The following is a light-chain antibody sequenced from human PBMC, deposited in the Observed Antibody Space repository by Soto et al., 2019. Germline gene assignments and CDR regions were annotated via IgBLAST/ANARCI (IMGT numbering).Light chain of an antibody. Sequence: QSALTQPASVSGSPGQSITISCTGTSSDVGTYNYASWYQHHPGKAPKLIIYEVSNRPSGGSNRFSGSKSGSTASLTISGLQAEDEADYHCTSYTRDTALVFGTGTKVTVL. J-gene: IGLJ1*01. CDR1: SSDVGTYNY. CDR2: EVS. V-gene: IGLV2-14*01. CDR3: TSYTRDTALV.